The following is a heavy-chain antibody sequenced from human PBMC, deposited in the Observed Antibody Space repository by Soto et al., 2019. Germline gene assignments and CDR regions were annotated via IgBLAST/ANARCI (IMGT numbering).Heavy chain of an antibody. CDR3: AAGGGSIDF. D-gene: IGHD3-16*01. V-gene: IGHV3-21*01. Sequence: SGGSLRLSCSASGFSFSAYSLNWVRQAPGKGLEWVSSIDSSGRYIFYADSVEGRFTISRDDAKTSVYLLMNSLRADDTGVYYCAAGGGSIDFWGQGTLVTVSS. CDR2: IDSSGRYI. J-gene: IGHJ4*02. CDR1: GFSFSAYS.